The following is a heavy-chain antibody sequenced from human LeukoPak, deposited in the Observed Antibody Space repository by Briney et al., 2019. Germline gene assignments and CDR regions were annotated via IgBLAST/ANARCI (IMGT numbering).Heavy chain of an antibody. J-gene: IGHJ6*04. V-gene: IGHV3-74*01. CDR1: GFTFSDYW. Sequence: PGGSLRLSCAASGFTFSDYWMHWVRQAPGKGLVWVSHVNSDETTTNYADSVKGRFTISRDNAKNTLFLQMNSLRAEDTAVYYCVRYCSPISCQPYGMDVWGKGTTVTVSS. D-gene: IGHD2-15*01. CDR3: VRYCSPISCQPYGMDV. CDR2: VNSDETTT.